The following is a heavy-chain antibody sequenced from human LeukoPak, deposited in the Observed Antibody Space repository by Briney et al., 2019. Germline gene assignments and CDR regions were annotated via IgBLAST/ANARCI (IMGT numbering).Heavy chain of an antibody. CDR3: ASPSSTSSGAFDI. D-gene: IGHD2-2*01. CDR2: IYHSGST. CDR1: GYSISSGYY. Sequence: SETLSLTCAVSGYSISSGYYWGWIRQPPGKGLEWIGSIYHSGSTYYNPSLKSRVTISVDTSKNQFSLKLSSVTAADTAVYYCASPSSTSSGAFDIWGQGTMVTVSS. J-gene: IGHJ3*02. V-gene: IGHV4-38-2*01.